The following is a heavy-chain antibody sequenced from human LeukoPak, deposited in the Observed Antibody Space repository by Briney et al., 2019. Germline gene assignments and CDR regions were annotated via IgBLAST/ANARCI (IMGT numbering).Heavy chain of an antibody. D-gene: IGHD3-3*01. CDR1: GFTFDDYT. CDR2: ISWDGGST. V-gene: IGHV3-43*01. CDR3: AKDEGMPWEWVGAFDI. Sequence: GGSLRLSCAASGFTFDDYTMHWVRQAPGKGLEWVSLISWDGGSTYYADSVKGRFTISRDNSKNSLYLQMNSLRTEDTALYYCAKDEGMPWEWVGAFDIWGQGTMVTVSS. J-gene: IGHJ3*02.